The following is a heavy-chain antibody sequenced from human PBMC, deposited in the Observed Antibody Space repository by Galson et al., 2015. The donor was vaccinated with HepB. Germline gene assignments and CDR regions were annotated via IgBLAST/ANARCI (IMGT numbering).Heavy chain of an antibody. CDR3: ARYSAPEIAMADFFDY. J-gene: IGHJ4*02. CDR2: ISGSSSYT. CDR1: GFTFSDHY. D-gene: IGHD6-19*01. Sequence: SLRLSCAASGFTFSDHYMTWIRQVPGKGLEWVSYISGSSSYTNYADSVKGRFTISRDNSKNTLYLQMNIVRPDDTAVYYCARYSAPEIAMADFFDYWGQGTLVTVSS. V-gene: IGHV3-11*06.